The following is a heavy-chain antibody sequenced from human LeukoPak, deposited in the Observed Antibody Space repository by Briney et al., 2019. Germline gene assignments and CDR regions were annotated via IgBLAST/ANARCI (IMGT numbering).Heavy chain of an antibody. V-gene: IGHV3-30*09. Sequence: GGSLRLSCAASGFIFNTYVFHWVRQAPGKGLEWVAVISHDGNVKLYADSVKGRFAISRDDSESTLYLHVDSLRTEDTAIYYCAREGYSSGRAGAFDIWGLGTMVIVSS. CDR1: GFIFNTYV. CDR3: AREGYSSGRAGAFDI. J-gene: IGHJ3*02. D-gene: IGHD6-19*01. CDR2: ISHDGNVK.